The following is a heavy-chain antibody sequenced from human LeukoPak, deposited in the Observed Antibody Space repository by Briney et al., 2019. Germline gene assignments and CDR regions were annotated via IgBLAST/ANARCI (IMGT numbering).Heavy chain of an antibody. V-gene: IGHV3-48*01. CDR1: GFTFSSYS. Sequence: TGGSLRLSCAASGFTFSSYSMNWVRQAPGKGLEWVSYISSSSSTIYYADSVKGRFTISRDNAKNSLYLQMNSLRAEDTAVYYCARGPRGGGGYYYYYYYMDVWGKGTTVTVSS. CDR2: ISSSSSTI. J-gene: IGHJ6*03. D-gene: IGHD3-10*01. CDR3: ARGPRGGGGYYYYYYYMDV.